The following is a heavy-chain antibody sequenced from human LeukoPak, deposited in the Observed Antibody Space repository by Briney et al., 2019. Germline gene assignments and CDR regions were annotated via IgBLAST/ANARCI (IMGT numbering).Heavy chain of an antibody. D-gene: IGHD6-19*01. CDR3: ASGSRQRIAVAGYNPGY. Sequence: GGSLRLSCAASGFTFSSYSMNWVRQAPGKGLEWVSSISSSSSYIYYADSVKGRFTISRDNAKNSLYLQMNSLRAEDTAVYYCASGSRQRIAVAGYNPGYWGQGTLVTVSS. J-gene: IGHJ4*02. V-gene: IGHV3-21*04. CDR2: ISSSSSYI. CDR1: GFTFSSYS.